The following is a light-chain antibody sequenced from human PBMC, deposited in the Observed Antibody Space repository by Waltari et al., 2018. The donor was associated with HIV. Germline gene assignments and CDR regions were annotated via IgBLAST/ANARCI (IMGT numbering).Light chain of an antibody. CDR1: SSDVGGYNY. Sequence: QSALTQPASVSGSPGQSITISCTGTSSDVGGYNYVSWYQQHPGKAPKLMIYDVSTRPSGVSNRVSGSKSGNTASRTICGPQAEDEAYYYCSSYTSSSTLYVFGTGTKVTVL. CDR3: SSYTSSSTLYV. V-gene: IGLV2-14*03. CDR2: DVS. J-gene: IGLJ1*01.